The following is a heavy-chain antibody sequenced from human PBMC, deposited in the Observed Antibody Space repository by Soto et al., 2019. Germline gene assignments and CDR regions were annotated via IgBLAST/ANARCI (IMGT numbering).Heavy chain of an antibody. CDR3: AKQDNGKYYFDF. Sequence: PSETLSLTCGVSGYPISSDNWWVWIRQPPGKGLEWIGYIHYSGITYSNPSLKSRLTMSVDTSKNQFSLKLSSVTAVDTAVYYCAKQDNGKYYFDFCGQGTLVTVSS. J-gene: IGHJ4*02. CDR1: GYPISSDNW. CDR2: IHYSGIT. V-gene: IGHV4-28*01. D-gene: IGHD1-26*01.